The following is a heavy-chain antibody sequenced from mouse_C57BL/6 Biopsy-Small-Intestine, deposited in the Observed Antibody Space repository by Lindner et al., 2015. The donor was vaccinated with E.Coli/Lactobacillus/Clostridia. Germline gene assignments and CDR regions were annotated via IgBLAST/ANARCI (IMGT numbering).Heavy chain of an antibody. J-gene: IGHJ4*01. Sequence: VQLQESGGGLVKPGGSLKLSCAASGFTFSDYGIHWVRQAPEKGLEWVAYISGGSSTIYYAETVKGLFTISRDNAKNTLFLQMTSLRSEDTAIYYCARPGPYYAMDYWGQGTSVTVSS. CDR3: ARPGPYYAMDY. CDR1: GFTFSDYG. V-gene: IGHV5-17*01. D-gene: IGHD3-1*01. CDR2: ISGGSSTI.